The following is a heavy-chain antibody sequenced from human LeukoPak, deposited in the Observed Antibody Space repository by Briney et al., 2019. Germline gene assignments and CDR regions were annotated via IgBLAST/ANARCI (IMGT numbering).Heavy chain of an antibody. Sequence: GRSLRLSCGASGFTFSGYAMHWVREAPGKGLEGVAVISYDGSNKYYADSVKGLFTISRDNSKNTLYLQMNSLRAEETAVYYCARDSSGWYAGSFDYWGQGTLVTVSS. V-gene: IGHV3-30*04. D-gene: IGHD6-19*01. J-gene: IGHJ4*02. CDR1: GFTFSGYA. CDR2: ISYDGSNK. CDR3: ARDSSGWYAGSFDY.